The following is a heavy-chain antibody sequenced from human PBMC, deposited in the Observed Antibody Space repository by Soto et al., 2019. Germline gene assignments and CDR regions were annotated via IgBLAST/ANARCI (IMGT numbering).Heavy chain of an antibody. CDR3: TPLALKYSSGWYEFSD. D-gene: IGHD6-19*01. CDR1: GFTFSNVW. J-gene: IGHJ4*02. V-gene: IGHV3-15*07. CDR2: IKSKTDGGTT. Sequence: EVQLVESGGGLVKPGGSLRLSFAASGFTFSNVWRNWVRQAPGKGLEWVGRIKSKTDGGTTDYAAPVKGRFTISRDDSKNTLYLQMNSLKTEDTAVYYCTPLALKYSSGWYEFSDWGQGTLVTVSS.